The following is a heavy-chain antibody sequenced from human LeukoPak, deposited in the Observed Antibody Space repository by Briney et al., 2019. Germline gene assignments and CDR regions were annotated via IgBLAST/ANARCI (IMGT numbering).Heavy chain of an antibody. J-gene: IGHJ4*02. CDR3: AKFAQRYCSGGSCHPFDY. CDR2: ISYDGSNE. Sequence: SGGSLRLSCAASGFTFSSYVMHWVRQAPGKGLEWVAIISYDGSNEYYADSVKGRFTISRDNSKNTLHLQMNSLRAEDTAAYYCAKFAQRYCSGGSCHPFDYWGQGTLVTVSS. V-gene: IGHV3-30*04. CDR1: GFTFSSYV. D-gene: IGHD2-15*01.